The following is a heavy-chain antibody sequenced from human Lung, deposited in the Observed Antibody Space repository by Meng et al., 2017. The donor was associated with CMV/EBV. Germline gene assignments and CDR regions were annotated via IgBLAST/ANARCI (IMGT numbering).Heavy chain of an antibody. CDR1: GFTFSSYG. CDR2: IRYDGSNE. V-gene: IGHV3-30*02. CDR3: AKDRVYSSRYSGMDV. Sequence: GGSLRLSCVASGFTFSSYGMHWVRQAPGKGLEWVAYIRYDGSNEYYVDPVKGRFTISRDNSKNTLYLQMSSLRAEDTAVYYCAKDRVYSSRYSGMDVWGQGTTVTVSS. J-gene: IGHJ6*02. D-gene: IGHD5-12*01.